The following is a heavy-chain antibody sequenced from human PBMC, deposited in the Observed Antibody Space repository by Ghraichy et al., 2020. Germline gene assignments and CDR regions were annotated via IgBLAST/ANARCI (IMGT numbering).Heavy chain of an antibody. D-gene: IGHD5-24*01. J-gene: IGHJ4*02. Sequence: GGSLRLSCAASGFTFSRYAMSWVRQAPGKGLEWVSAVSETSRGGSTWYADFVKGRFTIARDDSRNTLYLQMNSLRADDTAVYYCAKDRQFPNDYFDSWGQGTLVTVSA. CDR2: VSETSRGGST. CDR1: GFTFSRYA. V-gene: IGHV3-23*01. CDR3: AKDRQFPNDYFDS.